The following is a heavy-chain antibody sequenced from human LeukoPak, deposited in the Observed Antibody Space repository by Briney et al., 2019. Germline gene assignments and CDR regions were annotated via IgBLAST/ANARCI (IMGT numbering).Heavy chain of an antibody. D-gene: IGHD6-13*01. CDR3: AREIRNIAAASLNWFDP. CDR2: INPNSGGT. CDR1: GYTFTGYY. V-gene: IGHV1-2*02. J-gene: IGHJ5*02. Sequence: ASVTVSCKASGYTFTGYYMHWVRQAPGQGLEWMGWINPNSGGTNYAQKFQGRVTMTRDTSISTAYMELSRLRSDDTAVYYCAREIRNIAAASLNWFDPWGQGTLVTVSS.